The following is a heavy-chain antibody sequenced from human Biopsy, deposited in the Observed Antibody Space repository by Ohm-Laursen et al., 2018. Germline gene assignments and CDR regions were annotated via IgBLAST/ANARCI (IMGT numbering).Heavy chain of an antibody. CDR3: ARAVRYRLLSDP. CDR2: MNPISGNT. Sequence: SVTVSCNASGYTFTTYDITWVRQATGQGPEWMGWMNPISGNTGYAHKFRGRVTMTSDSSISTAYLEVSSLTFEDTAVYYCARAVRYRLLSDPWGQGTLVTVSS. J-gene: IGHJ5*02. D-gene: IGHD2/OR15-2a*01. CDR1: GYTFTTYD. V-gene: IGHV1-8*01.